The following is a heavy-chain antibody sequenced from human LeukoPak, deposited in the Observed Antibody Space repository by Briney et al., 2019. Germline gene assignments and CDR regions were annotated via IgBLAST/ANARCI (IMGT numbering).Heavy chain of an antibody. CDR2: ISAYNAYT. V-gene: IGHV1-18*01. CDR1: GYTFTSYG. D-gene: IGHD6-13*01. J-gene: IGHJ6*03. CDR3: ARQTPAYSSSWYQIDYYYYYMDV. Sequence: ASVKVSCKASGYTFTSYGISWVRQAPGQGLEWMGWISAYNAYTNYAQKVQGRVTMTTDTSTSKVYMELRSLRSDDTAVYYCARQTPAYSSSWYQIDYYYYYMDVWGKGTTVTISS.